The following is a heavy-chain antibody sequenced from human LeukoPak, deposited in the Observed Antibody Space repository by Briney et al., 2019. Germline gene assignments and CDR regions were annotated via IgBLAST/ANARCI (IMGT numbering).Heavy chain of an antibody. V-gene: IGHV3-23*01. Sequence: GSRRLYCAASGFTFSSYAMSWVGQAPGKGLEWVSHISYSGGSTYYADSVKGRFTISRDNSKNTLYLQMNSLRAEDTAVYYCARDFCSGGSCYPDAFDIWGQGTMVTVSS. CDR1: GFTFSSYA. CDR2: ISYSGGST. J-gene: IGHJ3*02. D-gene: IGHD2-15*01. CDR3: ARDFCSGGSCYPDAFDI.